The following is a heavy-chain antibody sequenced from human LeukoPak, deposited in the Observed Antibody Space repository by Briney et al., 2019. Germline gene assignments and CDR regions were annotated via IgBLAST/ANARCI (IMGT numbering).Heavy chain of an antibody. CDR3: ARASFGVVINGLY. Sequence: PGGSLRLSCAASGFIFSKYSMNWVRQAPGKGLEWVSSVSSTSSYIYYADSVKGRFTISRDNAKNSLYLQMNSLRAEDTAMYYCARASFGVVINGLYWGQGTLVTVSS. CDR2: VSSTSSYI. V-gene: IGHV3-21*01. CDR1: GFIFSKYS. D-gene: IGHD3-3*01. J-gene: IGHJ4*02.